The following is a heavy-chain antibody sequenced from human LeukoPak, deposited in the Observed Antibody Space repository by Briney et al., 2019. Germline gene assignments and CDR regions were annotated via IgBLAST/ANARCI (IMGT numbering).Heavy chain of an antibody. J-gene: IGHJ4*02. CDR3: ARGVVGATNVGPLGY. V-gene: IGHV1-18*01. Sequence: ASVKVSCKASGYTFTTYGITWVRQAPGQGLEWMGWISVYNGNTDYAQKLQGRVTMTTDTSTSTAYMELRSLRSDDTAVYYCARGVVGATNVGPLGYWGQGTLVTVSS. D-gene: IGHD1-26*01. CDR2: ISVYNGNT. CDR1: GYTFTTYG.